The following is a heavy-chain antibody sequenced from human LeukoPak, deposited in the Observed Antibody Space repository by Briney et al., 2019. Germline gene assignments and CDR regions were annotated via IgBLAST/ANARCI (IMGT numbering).Heavy chain of an antibody. J-gene: IGHJ4*02. CDR3: ARDSYRALDY. Sequence: GGSLRLSCAASGFSFSSHWMSWVRQAPGKGLEWVAHVNQDGSEKYFLDSVKGRFTISRDNAKNSLYLQMNTMRAEDTAVYYCARDSYRALDYWGQGAPVNVSS. CDR2: VNQDGSEK. D-gene: IGHD1-14*01. V-gene: IGHV3-7*01. CDR1: GFSFSSHW.